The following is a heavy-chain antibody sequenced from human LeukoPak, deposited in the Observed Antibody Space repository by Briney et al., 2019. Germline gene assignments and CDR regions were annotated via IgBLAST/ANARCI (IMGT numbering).Heavy chain of an antibody. Sequence: GGSLRLSCAASGFTFSSYAMHWVRQAPGKGLEWVAVISYDGSNKYYADSVKGRFTISRDNSKNTLYLQMNSLRAEDTAVYYCARDTYDRGWNGLFDYWGQGTLVTVSS. CDR3: ARDTYDRGWNGLFDY. CDR2: ISYDGSNK. V-gene: IGHV3-30-3*01. D-gene: IGHD6-19*01. CDR1: GFTFSSYA. J-gene: IGHJ4*02.